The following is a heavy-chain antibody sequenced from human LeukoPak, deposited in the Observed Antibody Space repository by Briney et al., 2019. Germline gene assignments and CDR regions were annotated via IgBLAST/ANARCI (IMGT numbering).Heavy chain of an antibody. CDR1: GYTFTGYY. Sequence: GASVKVSCKASGYTFTGYYMHWVRQAPGQGLEWMGWIDPNSGGTIYAQKFQGRVTMTRDTSISTAYMELSRLTSDDTAVYYCARSRASVGTSTYSDYWGQGTLVTVSS. J-gene: IGHJ4*02. CDR3: ARSRASVGTSTYSDY. V-gene: IGHV1-2*02. D-gene: IGHD1-1*01. CDR2: IDPNSGGT.